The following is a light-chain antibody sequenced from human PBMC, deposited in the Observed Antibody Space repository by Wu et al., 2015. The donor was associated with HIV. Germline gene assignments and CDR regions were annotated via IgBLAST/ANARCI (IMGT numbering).Light chain of an antibody. CDR3: QQRGNWPLT. CDR2: GAS. Sequence: EIVLTQSPDTLSLSPGERATLSCRASQSINNYLVWYQQKPGQAPRLLIYGASNRATGIPARFSGGGSGTDFTLTISSLEPEDFAVYYCQQRGNWPLTFGQGTRLEIK. V-gene: IGKV3-11*01. CDR1: QSINNY. J-gene: IGKJ5*01.